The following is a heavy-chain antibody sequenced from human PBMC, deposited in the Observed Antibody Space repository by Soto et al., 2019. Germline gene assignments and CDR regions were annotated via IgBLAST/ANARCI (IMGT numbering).Heavy chain of an antibody. J-gene: IGHJ5*02. CDR1: GGTFSSYT. CDR2: IIPILGIA. V-gene: IGHV1-69*02. D-gene: IGHD4-17*01. Sequence: SVKVSCKASGGTFSSYTISWVRQAPGQGLEWMGRIIPILGIANYAQKFQGRVTITADKSTSTAYMELSSLRSEDTAVYYCARAPTANSNWFDPWGQGTLVTVSS. CDR3: ARAPTANSNWFDP.